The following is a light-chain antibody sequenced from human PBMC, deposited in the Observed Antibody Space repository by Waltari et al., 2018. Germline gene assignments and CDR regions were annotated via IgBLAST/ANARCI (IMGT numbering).Light chain of an antibody. CDR2: EGS. CDR1: SSKIGNKY. CDR3: GTWDSSLSGAV. J-gene: IGLJ7*01. Sequence: QSVLTQPPSLSAAPGQRVTISCSGGSSKIGNKYFSWYRQFPGTAPKLLSYEGSERPSGIPGRFSGSKSGTSATLDITGLQAGDEADYYCGTWDSSLSGAVFGGGTHLTVL. V-gene: IGLV1-51*02.